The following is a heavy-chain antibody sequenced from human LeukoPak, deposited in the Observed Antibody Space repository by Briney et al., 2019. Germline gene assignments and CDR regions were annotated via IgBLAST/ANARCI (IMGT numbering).Heavy chain of an antibody. CDR2: IIPIFGIA. D-gene: IGHD2-2*01. J-gene: IGHJ6*02. CDR3: AKDLRYCSSTSSLWTGYSCYDNYYYYGMDV. Sequence: ASVKVSCKASGGTFSSYAISWVRQAPGQGLEWMGRIIPIFGIANYAQKFQGRVTITADKSTSTAYMELSSLRSEDTAVYYCAKDLRYCSSTSSLWTGYSCYDNYYYYGMDVWGQGTTVTVSS. V-gene: IGHV1-69*04. CDR1: GGTFSSYA.